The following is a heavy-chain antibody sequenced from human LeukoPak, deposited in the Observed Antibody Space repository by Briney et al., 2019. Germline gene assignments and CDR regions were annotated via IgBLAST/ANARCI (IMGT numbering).Heavy chain of an antibody. D-gene: IGHD5-12*01. Sequence: GGSLRLSCAASGFTFSSYAMHWVRQAPGKGLEWVAVISYDGSNKYYADSVKGRFTISRDNSKNTLYLQMNSLRAEDTAVYYSARDPRGGYDGSYYYYYMDVWGKGTTVTVSS. J-gene: IGHJ6*03. CDR3: ARDPRGGYDGSYYYYYMDV. CDR1: GFTFSSYA. CDR2: ISYDGSNK. V-gene: IGHV3-30*04.